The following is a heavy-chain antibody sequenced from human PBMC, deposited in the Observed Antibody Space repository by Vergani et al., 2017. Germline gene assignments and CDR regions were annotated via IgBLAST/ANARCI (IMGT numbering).Heavy chain of an antibody. J-gene: IGHJ5*02. V-gene: IGHV1-18*01. CDR3: ARDDPGDYDFWSGYPERGWFDP. CDR1: GYTFTSYG. Sequence: QVQLVQSGAEVKKPGASVKVSCKASGYTFTSYGISWVRQAPGQGLEWMGWISAYNGNTNYAQKLQGRVTMTTDTSTSTAYMELRSLRSDDTAVYYCARDDPGDYDFWSGYPERGWFDPWGQGTLVTVSS. D-gene: IGHD3-3*01. CDR2: ISAYNGNT.